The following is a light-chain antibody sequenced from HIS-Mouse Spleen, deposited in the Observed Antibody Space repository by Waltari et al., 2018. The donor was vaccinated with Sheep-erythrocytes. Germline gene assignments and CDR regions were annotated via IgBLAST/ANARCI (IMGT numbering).Light chain of an antibody. CDR2: GAS. V-gene: IGKV3-15*01. J-gene: IGKJ1*01. CDR3: QQYNNWPRT. Sequence: EIVMTQSPATLSVSLGERATLPCRASQSVSSNLAWYQQKLGQAPRLLIYGASTRATGIPARFSGSGSGTEFTLTISSMQSEDFAVYYCQQYNNWPRTFGQGTKVEIK. CDR1: QSVSSN.